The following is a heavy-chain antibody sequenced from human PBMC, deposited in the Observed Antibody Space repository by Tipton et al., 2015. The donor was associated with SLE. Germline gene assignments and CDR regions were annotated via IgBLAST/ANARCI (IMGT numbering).Heavy chain of an antibody. CDR2: ISSSSSYI. J-gene: IGHJ6*03. CDR1: GFTFSSYS. V-gene: IGHV3-21*01. D-gene: IGHD3-3*01. Sequence: SLRLSCAASGFTFSSYSMNWVRQAPGKGLEWVSSISSSSSYIYYADSVKDRFTISRDNAKNSLYLQMNSLRAEDTAVYYCAREREWYDFWGGYHYYYYMDVWGKGTTVTVSS. CDR3: AREREWYDFWGGYHYYYYMDV.